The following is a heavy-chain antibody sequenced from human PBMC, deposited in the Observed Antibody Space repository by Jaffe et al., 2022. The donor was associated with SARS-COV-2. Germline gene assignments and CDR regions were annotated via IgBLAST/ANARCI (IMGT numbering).Heavy chain of an antibody. J-gene: IGHJ4*02. V-gene: IGHV3-15*01. CDR3: TTRRPYGGNLDY. CDR1: GFTFSNAW. CDR2: IKRNTDGGTT. D-gene: IGHD4-17*01. Sequence: EVQLVESGGHLVKPGGSLRLSCAASGFTFSNAWMSWVRQAPGKGLEWVGRIKRNTDGGTTDYAAPVKGRFTISRDDSKNTLYLQLNSLKTEDTAVYYCTTRRPYGGNLDYWGQGTLVTVSS.